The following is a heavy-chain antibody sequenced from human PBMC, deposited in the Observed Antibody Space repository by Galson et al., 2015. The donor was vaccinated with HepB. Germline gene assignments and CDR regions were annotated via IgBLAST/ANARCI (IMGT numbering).Heavy chain of an antibody. Sequence: SVKVSCKASGYTFTSYAMNWVRQAPGQGLEWMGWINTNTGNPTYAQGFTGRFVFSLDTSVSTAYLQISSLKAEDTAVYYCARDRVGLIVAAAGTSGSNFDYWGQGTLVTVSS. CDR2: INTNTGNP. CDR1: GYTFTSYA. V-gene: IGHV7-4-1*02. J-gene: IGHJ4*02. D-gene: IGHD6-13*01. CDR3: ARDRVGLIVAAAGTSGSNFDY.